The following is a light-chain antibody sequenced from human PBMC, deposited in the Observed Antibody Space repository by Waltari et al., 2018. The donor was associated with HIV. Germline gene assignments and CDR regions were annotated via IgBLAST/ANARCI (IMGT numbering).Light chain of an antibody. CDR1: QSVSSTY. J-gene: IGKJ3*01. V-gene: IGKV3-20*01. Sequence: DIVLTQSPGTLSLSPGERATLPGRASQSVSSTYLAWYQQKPGQAPRLLIYGASSRATGIPDRFSGSGSGTDFTLTISRLEPEDFAVYYCQQYGTSPLTFGPGTKVDIK. CDR3: QQYGTSPLT. CDR2: GAS.